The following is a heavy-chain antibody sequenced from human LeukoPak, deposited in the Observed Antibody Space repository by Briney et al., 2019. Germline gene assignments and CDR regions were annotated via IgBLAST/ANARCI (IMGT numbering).Heavy chain of an antibody. CDR2: IYHSGST. CDR3: ARGGRIDITPYLDY. J-gene: IGHJ4*02. V-gene: IGHV4-30-2*01. CDR1: GGSISSGGYY. Sequence: NPSETLSLTCTVSGGSISSGGYYWSWIRQPPGKGLEWIGYIYHSGSTYYNPSLKSRVTISVDRSKNQFSLKLSSVTAADTAVYYCARGGRIDITPYLDYWGQGILVTVSS. D-gene: IGHD1-14*01.